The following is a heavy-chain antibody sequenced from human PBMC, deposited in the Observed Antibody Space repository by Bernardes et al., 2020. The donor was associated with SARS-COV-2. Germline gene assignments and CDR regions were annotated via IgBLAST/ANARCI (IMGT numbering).Heavy chain of an antibody. CDR1: GGSIGSGGYY. Sequence: SETLSLTCTVSGGSIGSGGYYWSWIRQHPGKGLEWIGYIYYSGSTYYNPSLKSLVTISVDTSKNQFSLKLSSVTAADTAVYYCARGIVSQDYGDYERYHFDYWGQGTLVTVSS. J-gene: IGHJ4*02. D-gene: IGHD4-17*01. CDR3: ARGIVSQDYGDYERYHFDY. V-gene: IGHV4-31*01. CDR2: IYYSGST.